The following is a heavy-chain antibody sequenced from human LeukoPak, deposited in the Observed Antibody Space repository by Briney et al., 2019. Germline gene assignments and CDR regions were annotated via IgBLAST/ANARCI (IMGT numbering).Heavy chain of an antibody. CDR3: ATSMAQDVDAFHI. D-gene: IGHD2-21*01. J-gene: IGHJ3*02. CDR2: ISSRSTYI. V-gene: IGHV3-21*01. CDR1: GFTFSTYT. Sequence: GGSLRLSCAASGFTFSTYTMNWVRQAPGKGLEWVSSISSRSTYIYYADSVKGRFTISRDNAKNSLYLQMNNLRAEDTAMFYCATSMAQDVDAFHIWGQGTMVTVSS.